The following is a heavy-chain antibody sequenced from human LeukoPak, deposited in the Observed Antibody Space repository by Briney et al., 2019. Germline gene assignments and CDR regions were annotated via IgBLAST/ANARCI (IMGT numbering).Heavy chain of an antibody. Sequence: PGGSLRLSCAASGFTVSSNYMSWVRQAPGKGLEWVSVIYSGGSTYYADSVKGRFTISRDNSKNTLYLQMNSLRAEDTAVYYCTLRNAYDFVNYWGQGTLVTVSS. J-gene: IGHJ4*02. CDR1: GFTVSSNY. V-gene: IGHV3-53*01. CDR2: IYSGGST. D-gene: IGHD3/OR15-3a*01. CDR3: TLRNAYDFVNY.